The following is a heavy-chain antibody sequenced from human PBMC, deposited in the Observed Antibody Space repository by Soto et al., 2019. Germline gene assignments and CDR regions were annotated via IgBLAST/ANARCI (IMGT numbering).Heavy chain of an antibody. CDR2: ISGYNGDI. CDR3: ARGSPFHN. CDR1: GYTFTSYG. J-gene: IGHJ4*02. Sequence: QVQLVQSGAEVKKTGASVKVSCKASGYTFTSYGLSWVRQAPGQGLEWMGWISGYNGDINYAPKLQGRVTITRDTSTSTAYMEPRSLRSDDTAIYYCARGSPFHNWGQGTLITVSS. V-gene: IGHV1-18*01.